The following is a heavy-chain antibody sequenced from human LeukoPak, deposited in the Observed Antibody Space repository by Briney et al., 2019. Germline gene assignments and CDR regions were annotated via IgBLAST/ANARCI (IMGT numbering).Heavy chain of an antibody. D-gene: IGHD3/OR15-3a*01. Sequence: SETLSLTCTVSGGSMRSSNYYWGWIRQPPGKGLEWIGSIFYSGSTYYNPSLKSRVTISVDMSKNQFSLKLSSVTAADTAVYYCAADFWSGSTWEMSNWGQGSLVTVS. V-gene: IGHV4-39*01. CDR1: GGSMRSSNYY. J-gene: IGHJ4*02. CDR2: IFYSGST. CDR3: AADFWSGSTWEMSN.